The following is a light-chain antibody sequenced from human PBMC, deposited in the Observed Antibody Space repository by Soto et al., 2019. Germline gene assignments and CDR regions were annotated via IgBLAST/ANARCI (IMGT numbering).Light chain of an antibody. Sequence: EIVLTQSPVTLSLSPGERATLSCRASQSVSIHLAWYQQKPGQAPRLLIYDTSTRATGIPARFSGSGSGTEFTLTISSLQSEDFAVYYCQQYSNWPPITFGQGTRLEI. CDR1: QSVSIH. CDR2: DTS. V-gene: IGKV3-15*01. CDR3: QQYSNWPPIT. J-gene: IGKJ5*01.